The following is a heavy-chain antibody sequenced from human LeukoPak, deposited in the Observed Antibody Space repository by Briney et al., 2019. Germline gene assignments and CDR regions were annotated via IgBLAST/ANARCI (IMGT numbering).Heavy chain of an antibody. CDR2: INEDGSTT. Sequence: GGSLRLSCAASGFTFSSNWMHWVRQAPGKGLVWVSRINEDGSTTNYADSVKGRSTIFRDNAKNTLYLQMNSLRAEDTAVYYCAREGYDILTGYSADDYWGQGTLVTVSS. V-gene: IGHV3-74*01. CDR1: GFTFSSNW. D-gene: IGHD3-9*01. CDR3: AREGYDILTGYSADDY. J-gene: IGHJ4*02.